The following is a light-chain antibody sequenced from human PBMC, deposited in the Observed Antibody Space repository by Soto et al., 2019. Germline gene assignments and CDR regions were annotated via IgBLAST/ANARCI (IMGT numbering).Light chain of an antibody. Sequence: QSALTQPASASGSPGQSITISCTGTSSDIGGYNYVSWYQQHPGKAPKLMIYDVSNRPSVVSHRFSGSKSGNTASLTISRLQAEDEADYYCSSQAVSSTLVFGGGTKLTVL. J-gene: IGLJ2*01. CDR2: DVS. V-gene: IGLV2-14*01. CDR1: SSDIGGYNY. CDR3: SSQAVSSTLV.